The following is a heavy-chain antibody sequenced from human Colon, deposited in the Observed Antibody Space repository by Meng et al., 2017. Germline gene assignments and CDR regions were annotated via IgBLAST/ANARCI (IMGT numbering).Heavy chain of an antibody. CDR1: GASVSSDSHY. D-gene: IGHD4-17*01. V-gene: IGHV4-61*03. J-gene: IGHJ5*02. CDR3: ARVNGDFDEAWFDP. Sequence: QVQPQESGQGCVGPSETPSLTCTVSGASVSSDSHYWSWIRQSPGKGLEWIGYIYYTGNTNYNPSLASRVSMSLDTSKNHFSLHLTSVTAADTAIYYCARVNGDFDEAWFDPWGQGTLVTVSS. CDR2: IYYTGNT.